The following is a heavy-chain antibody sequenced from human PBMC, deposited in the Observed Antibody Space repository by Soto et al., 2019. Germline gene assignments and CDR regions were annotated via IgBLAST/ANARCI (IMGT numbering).Heavy chain of an antibody. CDR3: ARQNYYSGMDV. CDR2: ISAYNGNT. V-gene: IGHV1-18*01. Sequence: QVQLVQSGAEVKKPGSSVKVSCKASGGTFSSYAISWVRQAPGQGLEWMGGISAYNGNTNYAQMLQGRVTMTTDTSTNTAYMELRSLRSDDTAVFYCARQNYYSGMDVWGQGTTVTVSS. CDR1: GGTFSSYA. J-gene: IGHJ6*02.